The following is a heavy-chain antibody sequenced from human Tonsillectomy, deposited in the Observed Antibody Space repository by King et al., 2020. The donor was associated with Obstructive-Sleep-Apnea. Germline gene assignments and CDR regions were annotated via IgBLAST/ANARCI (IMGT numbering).Heavy chain of an antibody. D-gene: IGHD3-10*01. J-gene: IGHJ6*02. Sequence: MQLQESGPGLVKPSETLSLTCTVSGGSISSYYWSWIRQPAGKGLEWIGRIYTSGSTNYNPSLKSRVTMSVDTSKNQFSLKLSSVTAADTAVYYCARDDTYYYGSGSHYLDVMDVWGQGTTVTVSS. CDR3: ARDDTYYYGSGSHYLDVMDV. CDR2: IYTSGST. V-gene: IGHV4-4*07. CDR1: GGSISSYY.